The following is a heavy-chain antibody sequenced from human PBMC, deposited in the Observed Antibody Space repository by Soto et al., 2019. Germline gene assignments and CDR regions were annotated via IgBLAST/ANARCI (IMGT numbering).Heavy chain of an antibody. Sequence: EVQLVESGGGLVQPGGSLRLSCAASGFIFSNYWMHWVRQAPGKGLVWVSRINTDGSSTTYADSVKGRFTISRDNAKNTLYLEVNSLTAEDTAVYYCAGAPYYYFGMDVWGQGTTVTISS. CDR1: GFIFSNYW. CDR2: INTDGSST. CDR3: AGAPYYYFGMDV. J-gene: IGHJ6*02. V-gene: IGHV3-74*01.